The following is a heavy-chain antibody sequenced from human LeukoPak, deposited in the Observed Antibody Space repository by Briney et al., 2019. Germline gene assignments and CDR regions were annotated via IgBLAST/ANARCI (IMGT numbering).Heavy chain of an antibody. Sequence: ASVKVSCKASGYTFTGHYMRWVRQAPGQGLEWMGRINPNSGGTNYAQKFQGRFTMTRDTSISTAYMELSRLRSDDTAVYYCARGDTAMPHLPFDYWGQGTLVTVSS. CDR2: INPNSGGT. CDR1: GYTFTGHY. CDR3: ARGDTAMPHLPFDY. D-gene: IGHD5-18*01. J-gene: IGHJ4*02. V-gene: IGHV1-2*06.